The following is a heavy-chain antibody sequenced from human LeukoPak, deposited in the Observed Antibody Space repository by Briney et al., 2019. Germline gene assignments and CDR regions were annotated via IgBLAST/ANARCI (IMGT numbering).Heavy chain of an antibody. J-gene: IGHJ4*02. CDR2: ISWNSGSI. Sequence: GGSLRLSCAASGFTFDDYAMHWVRQAPGKGLEWVSGISWNSGSIGYADSVKGRFTISRDNAKNSLYLQMNSLRAEDTAVYYCARKTGDCWGQGTLVIVSS. V-gene: IGHV3-9*01. D-gene: IGHD1-14*01. CDR1: GFTFDDYA. CDR3: ARKTGDC.